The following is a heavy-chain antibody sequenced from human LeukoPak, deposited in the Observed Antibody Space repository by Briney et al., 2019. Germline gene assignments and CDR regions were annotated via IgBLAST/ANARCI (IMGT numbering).Heavy chain of an antibody. D-gene: IGHD3-16*01. CDR3: AIPGGMTPDAFDI. J-gene: IGHJ3*02. Sequence: SETLSLTCTVSGGSISSGSYYWSWIRQPAGKGLEWIGRIYTSGSTNYNPSLKSRVTISVDTSKNQFSLKLSSVTAADTAVYYCAIPGGMTPDAFDIWGQGTMVTVSS. CDR1: GGSISSGSYY. CDR2: IYTSGST. V-gene: IGHV4-61*02.